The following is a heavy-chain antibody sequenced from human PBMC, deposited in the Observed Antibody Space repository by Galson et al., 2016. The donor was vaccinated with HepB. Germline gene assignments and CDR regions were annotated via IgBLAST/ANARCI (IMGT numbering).Heavy chain of an antibody. CDR3: ARPLVTGSFYSAFDV. CDR1: GFTFSDYY. D-gene: IGHD3-9*01. CDR2: ISSFNAI. Sequence: SLRLSCAASGFTFSDYYLSWVRQAPGLGLEWISSISSFNAIYYGDSLKGRFSISRDNAENSLFLHMNSLRPEDPAVYYCARPLVTGSFYSAFDVWGEGTAVIVSS. J-gene: IGHJ6*01. V-gene: IGHV3-69-1*02.